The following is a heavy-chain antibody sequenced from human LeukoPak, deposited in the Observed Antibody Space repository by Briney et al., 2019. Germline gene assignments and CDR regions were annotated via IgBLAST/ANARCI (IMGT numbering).Heavy chain of an antibody. V-gene: IGHV3-23*01. CDR3: AKDLSSPNYYYGMDV. J-gene: IGHJ6*02. CDR1: GITFSNYA. D-gene: IGHD6-6*01. Sequence: GGSLRLSCAASGITFSNYAINWVRQAPGKGLAWVSSISGSSVTTYYADSVKGRFTISRDNTKNTLYLQMNSLRAEDTAVYYCAKDLSSPNYYYGMDVWGQGTTVTVSS. CDR2: ISGSSVTT.